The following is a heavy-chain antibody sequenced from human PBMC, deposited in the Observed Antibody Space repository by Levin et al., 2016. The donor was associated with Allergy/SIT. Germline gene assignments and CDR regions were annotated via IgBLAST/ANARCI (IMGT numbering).Heavy chain of an antibody. CDR2: IIPIFGTA. CDR3: ARGGPSDYDILTGYSPGSFYGMDV. Sequence: WVRQAPGQGLEWMGGIIPIFGTANYAQKFQGRVTITADESTSTAYMELSSLRSEDTAVYYCARGGPSDYDILTGYSPGSFYGMDVWGQGTTVTVSS. J-gene: IGHJ6*02. V-gene: IGHV1-69*01. D-gene: IGHD3-9*01.